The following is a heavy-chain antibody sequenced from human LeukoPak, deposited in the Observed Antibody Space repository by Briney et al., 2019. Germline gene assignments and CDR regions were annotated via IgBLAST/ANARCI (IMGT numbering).Heavy chain of an antibody. J-gene: IGHJ4*02. Sequence: SETLSLTCTVSGGSISSSSYYWGWIRQPPGKGLEWIGSIYHSGSTYYNPSHKGRVTISVDTYKNQFSLKLSSVTAADTAVYYCASSNPGIAVAGRGLQYFDYWGQGTLVTVSS. CDR2: IYHSGST. D-gene: IGHD6-19*01. CDR1: GGSISSSSYY. V-gene: IGHV4-39*07. CDR3: ASSNPGIAVAGRGLQYFDY.